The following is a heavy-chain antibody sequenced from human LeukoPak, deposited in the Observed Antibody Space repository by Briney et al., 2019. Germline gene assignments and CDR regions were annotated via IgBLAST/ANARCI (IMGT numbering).Heavy chain of an antibody. CDR2: ISGSGDET. D-gene: IGHD3-3*02. CDR1: GFTFRSYA. V-gene: IGHV3-23*01. J-gene: IGHJ1*01. CDR3: ARDAHLWDQSAPLQH. Sequence: GGSLRLSCAASGFTFRSYAMSWVRQAPGKGLEWVSVISGSGDETYYADSVKGRFTISRDNSKNTLYLQMNSLRAEDTAVYYCARDAHLWDQSAPLQHWGQGTLVTVSS.